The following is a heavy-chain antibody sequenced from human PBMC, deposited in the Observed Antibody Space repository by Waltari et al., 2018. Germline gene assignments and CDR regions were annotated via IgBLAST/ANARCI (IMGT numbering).Heavy chain of an antibody. CDR2: IKQDGIEK. V-gene: IGHV3-7*01. J-gene: IGHJ3*02. Sequence: EVQLVESGGGLVQPGGALRLSCEAAGFTFSSYWMNWVRQAPGKGLEWVANIKQDGIEKYYVDSVKGRFTISRDNAKNSLYLQMNSLRAEDTAVYYCARERAAAFDIWGQGTMVTVSS. CDR3: ARERAAAFDI. CDR1: GFTFSSYW. D-gene: IGHD2-15*01.